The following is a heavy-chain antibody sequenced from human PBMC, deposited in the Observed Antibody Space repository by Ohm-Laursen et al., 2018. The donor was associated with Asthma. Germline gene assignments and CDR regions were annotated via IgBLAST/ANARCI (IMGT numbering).Heavy chain of an antibody. CDR1: GGSISSGHYY. J-gene: IGHJ5*02. V-gene: IGHV4-30-4*08. Sequence: TLSLTWTVSGGSISSGHYYWSWIRQHPGKGLEWIGYIYYSGSTYYNPSLKSRVTISVDTSKNQFSLKLSSVTAADTAVYYCASEGGNWFDPWGQGTLVTVSS. D-gene: IGHD3-16*01. CDR2: IYYSGST. CDR3: ASEGGNWFDP.